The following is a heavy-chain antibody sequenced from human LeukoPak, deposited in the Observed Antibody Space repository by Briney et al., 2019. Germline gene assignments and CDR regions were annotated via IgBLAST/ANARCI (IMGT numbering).Heavy chain of an antibody. D-gene: IGHD2-2*02. CDR2: LHPIIVNT. Sequence: GASVKVSCNASRYILTSDDINLVRQATGQWLEWIGWLHPIIVNTCYAQKFQGRVTMTRNTSISTAYMELSSLRSEDTAVYYCARVHYCSSTSCYISAVYYYYGMDVWGQGTTVTVSS. CDR3: ARVHYCSSTSCYISAVYYYYGMDV. J-gene: IGHJ6*02. CDR1: RYILTSDD. V-gene: IGHV1-8*01.